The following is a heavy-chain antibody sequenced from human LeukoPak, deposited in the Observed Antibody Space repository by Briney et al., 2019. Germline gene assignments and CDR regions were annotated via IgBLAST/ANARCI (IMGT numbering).Heavy chain of an antibody. CDR2: IIPILGIA. Sequence: SVKVSCKASGGTFSSYAISWVRQAPGQGLEWMGRIIPILGIANYAQKFQGRVTITADKSTSTAYMELSNLRSEDTAVYYCARDTYMDSSSWYETNWFDPWGQGTLVTVSS. CDR1: GGTFSSYA. D-gene: IGHD6-13*01. V-gene: IGHV1-69*04. J-gene: IGHJ5*02. CDR3: ARDTYMDSSSWYETNWFDP.